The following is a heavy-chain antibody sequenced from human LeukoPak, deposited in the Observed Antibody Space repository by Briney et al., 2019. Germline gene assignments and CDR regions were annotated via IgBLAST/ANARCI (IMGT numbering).Heavy chain of an antibody. Sequence: GGSRRLSCAASGFTFGSYGMSWVRQAPGKGLEWVSAISTSAACTYYAASVKGRFTISRDNSRNTLYLQMNSLRAEDTAVYYCAKASAVDHYLSFDYWGQGSLVTVSS. J-gene: IGHJ4*02. CDR3: AKASAVDHYLSFDY. V-gene: IGHV3-23*01. CDR2: ISTSAACT. D-gene: IGHD2/OR15-2a*01. CDR1: GFTFGSYG.